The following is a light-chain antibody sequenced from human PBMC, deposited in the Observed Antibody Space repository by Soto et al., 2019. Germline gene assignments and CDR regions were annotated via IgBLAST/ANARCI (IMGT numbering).Light chain of an antibody. Sequence: DIVMTQSPDSLAVSLVERATINCKSSRSVLYSSNTKNYLAWYQQKPRQPPKLLIYWASTRESGVPDRFSGSGSGTDFTLTISSLQAEDVAVYYCQQYYSTPYTFGQGTKVDIK. V-gene: IGKV4-1*01. J-gene: IGKJ2*01. CDR1: RSVLYSSNTKNY. CDR3: QQYYSTPYT. CDR2: WAS.